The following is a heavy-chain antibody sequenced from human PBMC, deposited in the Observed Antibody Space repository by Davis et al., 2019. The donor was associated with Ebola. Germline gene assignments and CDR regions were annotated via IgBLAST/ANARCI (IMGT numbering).Heavy chain of an antibody. D-gene: IGHD1-26*01. J-gene: IGHJ6*04. CDR1: GFTVGSTY. CDR2: LYTGGST. CDR3: ARDPLGGVPMDV. Sequence: PGGSLRLSCAASGFTVGSTYMSWVRQAPGKGLEWVSILYTGGSTDYADSVKGRFTISRDSSKNTVYLQMNSLRAEDTAVYYCARDPLGGVPMDVWGKGTTVTVSS. V-gene: IGHV3-53*01.